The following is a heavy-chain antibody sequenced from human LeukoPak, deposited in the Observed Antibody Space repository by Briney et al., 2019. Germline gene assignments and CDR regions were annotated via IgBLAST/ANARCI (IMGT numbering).Heavy chain of an antibody. Sequence: PSETLSLTCAVYGGSSSGYYCSWIRQPPGKGLEWIGEINHSGSTNYNPSLKSRVTISVDTSKNQFSLKLSSVTAADTAVYYCARGGRYGDYGIDYWGQGTMVTVSS. CDR3: ARGGRYGDYGIDY. CDR2: INHSGST. CDR1: GGSSSGYY. V-gene: IGHV4-34*01. J-gene: IGHJ4*02. D-gene: IGHD4-17*01.